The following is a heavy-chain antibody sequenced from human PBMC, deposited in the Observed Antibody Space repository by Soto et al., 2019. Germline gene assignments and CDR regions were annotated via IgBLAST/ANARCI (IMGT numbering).Heavy chain of an antibody. V-gene: IGHV4-31*02. J-gene: IGHJ6*02. Sequence: LSLTCVVSGGPVSGDDLYWSWIRHLPGKGLEWIANVYHTGTTYYNPSLKSRVSMSVDTSQNQFSLILASVTAADTAVYYCARALVTDYNSRDYHYYFAMGVWGHGTWVTVS. CDR1: GGPVSGDDLY. CDR3: ARALVTDYNSRDYHYYFAMGV. D-gene: IGHD3-22*01. CDR2: VYHTGTT.